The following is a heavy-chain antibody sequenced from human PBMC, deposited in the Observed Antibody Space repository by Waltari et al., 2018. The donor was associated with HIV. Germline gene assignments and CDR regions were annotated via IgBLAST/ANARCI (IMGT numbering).Heavy chain of an antibody. Sequence: QVQLVQSGAEVKKPGSSVKVSCKASGGTFSSYAISWVRQAPGQGLEWMGRIIPILGIANYAQKFQGRVTITADKSTSTAYMELSSLRSEDTAVYYCARAIHPEQWLVPFDYWGQGTLVTVSS. CDR1: GGTFSSYA. J-gene: IGHJ4*02. CDR2: IIPILGIA. D-gene: IGHD6-19*01. V-gene: IGHV1-69*04. CDR3: ARAIHPEQWLVPFDY.